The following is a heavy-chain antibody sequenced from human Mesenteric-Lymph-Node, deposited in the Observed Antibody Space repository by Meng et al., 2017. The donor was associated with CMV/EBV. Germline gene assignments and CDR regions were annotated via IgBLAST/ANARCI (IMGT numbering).Heavy chain of an antibody. V-gene: IGHV3-7*01. CDR2: IKQDGSEK. J-gene: IGHJ4*02. Sequence: GGSLRLSCAASGFTFRGKGLQWVANIKQDGSEKSYVDSVKGRFTISRDNAKNSLYLQMNSLRVEETAVYFCARGSMATPDYWGQGTLVTVSS. D-gene: IGHD5-24*01. CDR3: ARGSMATPDY. CDR1: GFTFR.